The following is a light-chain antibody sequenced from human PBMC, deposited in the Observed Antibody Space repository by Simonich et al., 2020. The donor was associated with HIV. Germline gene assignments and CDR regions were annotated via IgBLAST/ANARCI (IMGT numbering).Light chain of an antibody. J-gene: IGKJ1*01. Sequence: IQMTQTPSSVSASVGNRVTINCRASVDITSYLAWYQQKPGQAPKLLIFAASSLQSGVPSRVSGSGSGTDFTLTISSLQPEDFAVYYCQQYGSSRTFGQGTKVEIK. V-gene: IGKV1-12*01. CDR1: VDITSY. CDR3: QQYGSSRT. CDR2: AAS.